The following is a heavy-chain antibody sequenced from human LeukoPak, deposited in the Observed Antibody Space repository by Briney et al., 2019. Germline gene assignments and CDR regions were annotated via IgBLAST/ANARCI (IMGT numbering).Heavy chain of an antibody. V-gene: IGHV4-31*03. Sequence: SETLSLTCTVSGGSISSGGYFWSWIRQHPGKGLEWIGYIYYSGSTYYNPSLKSRVTISVDTSKNQFSLKRSSVTAADTAVYYCARDRGPMIGRHWGKGTLVTVSS. CDR2: IYYSGST. CDR1: GGSISSGGYF. D-gene: IGHD3-22*01. J-gene: IGHJ1*01. CDR3: ARDRGPMIGRH.